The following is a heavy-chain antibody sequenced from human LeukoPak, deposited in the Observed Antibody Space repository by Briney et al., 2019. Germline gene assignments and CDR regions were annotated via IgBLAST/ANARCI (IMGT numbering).Heavy chain of an antibody. D-gene: IGHD1-26*01. CDR2: IYHSGST. Sequence: SETLSLTCAVSGYSISSGYYWGWIRQPPGKGLEGIGSIYHSGSTYYNPSLKRRFTISVDTSKNQLSLKLSSVTAADTAVYYCARPQPGGSGSYYFDYWGQGTLVTVSS. V-gene: IGHV4-38-2*01. CDR1: GYSISSGYY. J-gene: IGHJ4*02. CDR3: ARPQPGGSGSYYFDY.